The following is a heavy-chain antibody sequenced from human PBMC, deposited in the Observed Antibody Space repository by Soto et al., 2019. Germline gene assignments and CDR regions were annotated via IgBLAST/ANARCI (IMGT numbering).Heavy chain of an antibody. V-gene: IGHV3-9*01. CDR1: GFTFDDYA. D-gene: IGHD6-25*01. Sequence: EVQLVESGGGLVQPGRSLRLSCAASGFTFDDYAMHWVRQAPGKGLEWVSGISWNSGSIGYADSVKGRFTISRDNAKNSLYLQMNSLRAEDTALYYSAKELSGDAFDIWGQGTMVTVSS. J-gene: IGHJ3*02. CDR2: ISWNSGSI. CDR3: AKELSGDAFDI.